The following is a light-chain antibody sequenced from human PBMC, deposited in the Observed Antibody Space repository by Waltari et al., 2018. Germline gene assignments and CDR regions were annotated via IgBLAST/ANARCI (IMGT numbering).Light chain of an antibody. V-gene: IGKV3-20*01. Sequence: DIVLTPPPGTLSLSPGERATLSCRASQSISRYLALYQQKPGQAPRLLIYAASSRATGIPDRFSGSGSGTDFSLTISRLEPEDFAVYYCQNHERLPAMFGQGTKVEIK. J-gene: IGKJ1*01. CDR2: AAS. CDR1: QSISRY. CDR3: QNHERLPAM.